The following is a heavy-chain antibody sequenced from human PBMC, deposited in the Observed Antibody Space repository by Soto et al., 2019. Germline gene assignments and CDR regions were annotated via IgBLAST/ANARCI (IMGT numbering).Heavy chain of an antibody. Sequence: SQTLSLTCAISGDSVSSNSAAWNWIRQSPSRGLEWLGRTYYRSKWYNDYAVSVKSRITINPDTSKNQFSLQLNSVTPEGTAVYYCARDPVTMVRGRADYGMDVWGQGTTVTVSS. CDR2: TYYRSKWYN. V-gene: IGHV6-1*01. CDR3: ARDPVTMVRGRADYGMDV. J-gene: IGHJ6*02. CDR1: GDSVSSNSAA. D-gene: IGHD3-10*01.